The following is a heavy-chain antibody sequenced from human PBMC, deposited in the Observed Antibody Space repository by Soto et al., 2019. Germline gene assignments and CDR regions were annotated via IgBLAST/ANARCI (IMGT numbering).Heavy chain of an antibody. V-gene: IGHV3-23*01. CDR1: GFTFSTYA. Sequence: EVQLLESGGGLVQPGGSLRLSCAASGFTFSTYAMAWIRQAPGKGLEWVSGISDNGGRTYYAASVKGRFTISRDNSKNTLYLHMNSLRPEDTAIYYCAKDHHTTIPVATESWGQATLVTVSS. J-gene: IGHJ5*02. CDR3: AKDHHTTIPVATES. D-gene: IGHD6-19*01. CDR2: ISDNGGRT.